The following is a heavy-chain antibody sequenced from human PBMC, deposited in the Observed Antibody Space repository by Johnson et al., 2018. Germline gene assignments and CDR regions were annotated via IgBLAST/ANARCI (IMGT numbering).Heavy chain of an antibody. Sequence: VQLVQSGGGLVEPGRSLRLSCTGSGFTFGDYAINWFRQAPGKGLEWVGFIRSKAYGGATEYAASVTGRFNISRDDSKTIAYLQMDSLKTDDTALYYCSGSGTTSYYYYYMDVWGKGTTVTVSS. CDR1: GFTFGDYA. D-gene: IGHD1-1*01. V-gene: IGHV3-49*03. CDR2: IRSKAYGGAT. J-gene: IGHJ6*03. CDR3: SGSGTTSYYYYYMDV.